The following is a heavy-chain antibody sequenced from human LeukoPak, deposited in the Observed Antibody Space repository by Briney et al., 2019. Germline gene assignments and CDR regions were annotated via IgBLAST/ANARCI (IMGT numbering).Heavy chain of an antibody. Sequence: GGSLRLSCSASGFTFSSYSMNWVRQAPGKGLEWVSSISSSSSYIYYADSVKGRFTISRDNAKNSLYLQMNSLRAEDTAVYYCARGNSAAGGDYWGQGTLVTVSS. CDR3: ARGNSAAGGDY. V-gene: IGHV3-21*01. CDR2: ISSSSSYI. D-gene: IGHD6-13*01. J-gene: IGHJ4*02. CDR1: GFTFSSYS.